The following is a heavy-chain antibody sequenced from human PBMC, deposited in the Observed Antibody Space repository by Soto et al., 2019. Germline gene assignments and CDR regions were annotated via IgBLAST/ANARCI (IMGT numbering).Heavy chain of an antibody. CDR3: ACYYDSSGYYYPFDY. Sequence: QVQLGESGGGVVQPVRSLRLSCAASGFTFSSYAMHWVRQAPGKGLEWVAVVSFDGSNNYYADSVKGRFTISRDNSKYALYLQMNSLRAEDTAVYYCACYYDSSGYYYPFDYWGQGTLVTVSS. CDR2: VSFDGSNN. CDR1: GFTFSSYA. V-gene: IGHV3-30-3*01. J-gene: IGHJ4*02. D-gene: IGHD3-22*01.